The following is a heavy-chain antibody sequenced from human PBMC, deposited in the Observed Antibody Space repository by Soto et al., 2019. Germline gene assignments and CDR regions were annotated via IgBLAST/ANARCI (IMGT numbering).Heavy chain of an antibody. V-gene: IGHV1-69*02. Sequence: QVQLVQSGAEVKKPGSSVKVSCKASGGTFSSYTISWVRQAPGQGLEWMGRIIPILGIANYAQKFQGRVTITADKSTSTVYMELSSLRSEDTAVYYCAAIVATWERDYWGQGTLVTVSS. CDR3: AAIVATWERDY. CDR2: IIPILGIA. J-gene: IGHJ4*02. D-gene: IGHD5-12*01. CDR1: GGTFSSYT.